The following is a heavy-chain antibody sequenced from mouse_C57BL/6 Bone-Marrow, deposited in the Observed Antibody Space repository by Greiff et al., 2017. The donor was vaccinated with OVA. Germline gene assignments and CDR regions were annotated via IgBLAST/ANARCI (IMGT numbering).Heavy chain of an antibody. D-gene: IGHD2-5*01. CDR1: VFSLTSYG. CDR2: IWRGGST. V-gene: IGHV2-5*01. Sequence: VKVVESGPGLVQPSQSLSITCTVSVFSLTSYGVHWVRQSPGKGLEWLGVIWRGGSTDYNAAFMSRLSITKDNSKSQVFFKMNSLQADDTAIYYCAKKWAYYSNYDAMDYWGQGTSVTVSS. CDR3: AKKWAYYSNYDAMDY. J-gene: IGHJ4*01.